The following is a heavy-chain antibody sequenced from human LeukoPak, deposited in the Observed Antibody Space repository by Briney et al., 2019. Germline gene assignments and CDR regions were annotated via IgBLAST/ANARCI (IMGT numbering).Heavy chain of an antibody. V-gene: IGHV4-59*01. J-gene: IGHJ4*02. CDR3: ARADGYSSGWYFDL. CDR1: GGSISSYY. D-gene: IGHD6-19*01. CDR2: IYYSGST. Sequence: ASETLSLTCTVSGGSISSYYWSWIRQPPGKGLEWIGYIYYSGSTNYNPSLKSRVTISLDTSKNQFSLKLSAVTAADTAVYYCARADGYSSGWYFDLWGQGTLVTVSS.